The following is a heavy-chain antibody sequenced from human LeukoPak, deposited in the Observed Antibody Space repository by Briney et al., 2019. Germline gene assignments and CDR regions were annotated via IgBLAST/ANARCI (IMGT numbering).Heavy chain of an antibody. CDR2: IKQDGSEK. CDR3: AREDGSTMVYYFDY. Sequence: GGSLRLSCAASGFTFSSYWMSWVRQAPGKGLEWVANIKQDGSEKYYVDSVKGRFTISRDNAKNSLYLQMNSLRAEDTAIYYCAREDGSTMVYYFDYWGQGTLVTVSS. V-gene: IGHV3-7*01. CDR1: GFTFSSYW. J-gene: IGHJ4*02. D-gene: IGHD3-10*01.